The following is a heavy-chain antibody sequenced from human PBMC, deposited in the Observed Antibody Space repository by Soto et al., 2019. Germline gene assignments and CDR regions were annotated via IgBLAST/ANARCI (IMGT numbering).Heavy chain of an antibody. Sequence: SVKVSCKASGGTFSSYAISWVRQAPGQGLEWMGGIIPIFGTANYAQKFQGRVTITADESTSTAYMELSSLRSEDTAVYYCASHDPYDILTGYYSAIDYWGQGTLVTASS. CDR3: ASHDPYDILTGYYSAIDY. V-gene: IGHV1-69*13. J-gene: IGHJ4*02. D-gene: IGHD3-9*01. CDR2: IIPIFGTA. CDR1: GGTFSSYA.